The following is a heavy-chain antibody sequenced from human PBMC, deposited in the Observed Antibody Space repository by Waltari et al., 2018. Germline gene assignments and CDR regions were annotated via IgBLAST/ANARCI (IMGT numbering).Heavy chain of an antibody. V-gene: IGHV3-30*16. CDR2: ISHDGSNK. CDR3: ARGLSSPNKHYYYYYGMDV. Sequence: QVQLVESGGGVVQPGRSLRLSCAAFGLNFSSYAMPWVRQATGKGLEWVAVISHDGSNKYYADSVKGRFTISRDNSKNTLYLQMNSLRAEDTAVYYCARGLSSPNKHYYYYYGMDVWGQGTTVTVSS. J-gene: IGHJ6*02. D-gene: IGHD2-15*01. CDR1: GLNFSSYA.